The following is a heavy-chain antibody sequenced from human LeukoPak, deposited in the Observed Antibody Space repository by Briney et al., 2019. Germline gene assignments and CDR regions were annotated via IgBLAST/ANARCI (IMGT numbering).Heavy chain of an antibody. D-gene: IGHD3-10*01. V-gene: IGHV3-21*01. CDR3: ASGSGSYFPGY. CDR2: ISSGSGYI. J-gene: IGHJ4*02. CDR1: GFSFSSYR. Sequence: GGSLRLSCAASGFSFSSYRMSWVRQAPGKGLEWVSSISSGSGYIYYADSVKGRFTISRDNAKNSLYLQMNSLRAEDTAVYYCASGSGSYFPGYWGQGTLVTVSS.